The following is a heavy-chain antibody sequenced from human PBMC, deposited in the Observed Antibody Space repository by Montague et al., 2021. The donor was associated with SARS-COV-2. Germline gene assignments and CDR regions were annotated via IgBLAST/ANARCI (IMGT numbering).Heavy chain of an antibody. CDR3: ARHVSGSLTHFHH. CDR2: ISGSGGST. V-gene: IGHV3-23*01. CDR1: GFTFSSYS. J-gene: IGHJ1*01. D-gene: IGHD1-26*01. Sequence: SLRLSCAASGFTFSSYSMNWVRQAPGKGLEWVSAISGSGGSTYYXDSVKGRFTISRDNSKNTLYLQMNSLRAEDTAVYYCARHVSGSLTHFHHWGQGSLVTVSS.